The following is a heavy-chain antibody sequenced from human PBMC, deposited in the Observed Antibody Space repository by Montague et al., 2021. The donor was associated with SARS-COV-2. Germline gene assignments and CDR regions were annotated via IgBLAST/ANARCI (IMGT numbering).Heavy chain of an antibody. D-gene: IGHD3-22*01. CDR3: ARELGYDSSGYYAYFDY. Sequence: SETLSLTCAVYGGSFSGYDWTWIRQSPGKGLEWIGYIDYSGSTKYNPSLKSRVTISVDTSKNQFSLKLNSVTAADTAVYYCARELGYDSSGYYAYFDYWGQGTLVTVSS. CDR2: IDYSGST. V-gene: IGHV4-59*01. J-gene: IGHJ4*02. CDR1: GGSFSGYD.